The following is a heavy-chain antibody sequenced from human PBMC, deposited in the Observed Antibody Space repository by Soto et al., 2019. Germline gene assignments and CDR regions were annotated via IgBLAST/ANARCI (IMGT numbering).Heavy chain of an antibody. V-gene: IGHV4-30-4*01. Sequence: SETLSLTCTVSGGSISSGDYYWSWIRQPPGKGLEWIGYIYYSGSTYYNPSLKSRVTISVDTSKNQFSLKLSSVTAADTAVYHCARAQGSGFLVSWGQGTLVTVSS. J-gene: IGHJ4*02. CDR2: IYYSGST. CDR3: ARAQGSGFLVS. CDR1: GGSISSGDYY. D-gene: IGHD3-10*01.